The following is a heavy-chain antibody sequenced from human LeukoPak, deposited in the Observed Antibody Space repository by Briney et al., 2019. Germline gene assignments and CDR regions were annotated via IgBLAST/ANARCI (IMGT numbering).Heavy chain of an antibody. CDR3: ARASQPGWIQPTENGFDP. J-gene: IGHJ5*02. CDR2: INAGNGNT. Sequence: ASVKVSCKASGYTFTSYAMHWVRQAPGQRREWMGWINAGNGNTKYSQKFQGRVTITRDTSASTAYMELSSLRSEDTAVYACARASQPGWIQPTENGFDPWGQGILVTVSS. D-gene: IGHD3-9*01. CDR1: GYTFTSYA. V-gene: IGHV1-3*01.